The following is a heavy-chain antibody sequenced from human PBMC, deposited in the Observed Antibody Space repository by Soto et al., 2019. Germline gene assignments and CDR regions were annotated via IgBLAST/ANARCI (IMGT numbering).Heavy chain of an antibody. CDR1: GGSISSSSYY. D-gene: IGHD4-17*01. CDR2: IYYSGST. Sequence: SETLSLTCTVSGGSISSSSYYWGWIRQPPGKGLEWIGSIYYSGSTYYNPSLKSRVTISVDTSKNQFSLKLSSVTAADTAVYYCASPGHNYGDYVGYWGQGTLVTVSS. CDR3: ASPGHNYGDYVGY. J-gene: IGHJ4*02. V-gene: IGHV4-39*01.